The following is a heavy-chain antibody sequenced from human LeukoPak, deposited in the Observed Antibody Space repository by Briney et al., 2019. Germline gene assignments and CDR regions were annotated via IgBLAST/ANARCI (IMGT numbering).Heavy chain of an antibody. CDR1: LDSLSSNSAA. Sequence: SQTLSLTCAISLDSLSSNSAAGKSIRQYPSRGRECLGRTYYRSKWYNDYVVSVKSRITLTPDTSKHHFALQLNSVTTEDTAVYHCARAREGGWYFDLWGRGTLVTVSS. CDR3: ARAREGGWYFDL. CDR2: TYYRSKWYN. V-gene: IGHV6-1*01. J-gene: IGHJ2*01. D-gene: IGHD1-26*01.